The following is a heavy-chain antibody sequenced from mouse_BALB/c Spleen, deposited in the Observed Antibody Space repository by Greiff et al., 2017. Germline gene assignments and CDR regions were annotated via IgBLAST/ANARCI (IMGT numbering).Heavy chain of an antibody. Sequence: EVMLVESGGGLVKPGGSLKLSCAASGFTFSDYYMYWVRQTPEKRLEWVATISDGGSYTYYQDSVKGRFTISRDNAKNNLYLQMSSLKSEDTAMYYCARDWARMDYWGQGTSVTVSS. CDR3: ARDWARMDY. V-gene: IGHV5-4*02. D-gene: IGHD4-1*01. CDR1: GFTFSDYY. J-gene: IGHJ4*01. CDR2: ISDGGSYT.